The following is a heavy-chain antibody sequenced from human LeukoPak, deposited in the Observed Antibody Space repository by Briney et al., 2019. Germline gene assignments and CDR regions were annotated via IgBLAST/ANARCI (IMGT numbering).Heavy chain of an antibody. CDR2: IYYSGST. CDR1: GGSISSSY. D-gene: IGHD4-23*01. CDR3: ARDRWGRGYYYMDV. V-gene: IGHV4-59*01. Sequence: SETLSLTCTVSGGSISSSYWSLIRQPPGQGLERIGYIYYSGSTNYNPSLKSRVTISVDTSKNQFSLKLSSVTAADTAVYYCARDRWGRGYYYMDVWGKGTTVTVSS. J-gene: IGHJ6*03.